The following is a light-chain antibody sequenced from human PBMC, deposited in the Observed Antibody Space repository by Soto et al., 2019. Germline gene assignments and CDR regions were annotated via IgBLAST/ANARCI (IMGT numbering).Light chain of an antibody. V-gene: IGKV3-15*01. CDR2: GAS. Sequence: EIVMTQSPATLSVSPGERATLSCRASQSVRSSFLAWYQQKPGQAPSLLIYGASTRATGIPARFSGSGSGTEFTLTINSLQSEDFAVYYCQQYYDWPITFGQGTRLEIK. J-gene: IGKJ5*01. CDR1: QSVRSSF. CDR3: QQYYDWPIT.